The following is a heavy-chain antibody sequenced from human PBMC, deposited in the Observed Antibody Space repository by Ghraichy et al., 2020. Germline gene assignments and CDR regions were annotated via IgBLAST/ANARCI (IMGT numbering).Heavy chain of an antibody. CDR3: ARGSDIAAPNYYMDV. CDR1: GFTFTSYA. J-gene: IGHJ6*03. V-gene: IGHV3-30-3*01. Sequence: GGSLRLSCAASGFTFTSYAIHWVRQAPGKGLEWVAVISYDGLNKNYADSAKGRFTISRDNSKNTLYLQMNSLRPEDTAVYYCARGSDIAAPNYYMDVWGKGTTVTVS. CDR2: ISYDGLNK. D-gene: IGHD6-6*01.